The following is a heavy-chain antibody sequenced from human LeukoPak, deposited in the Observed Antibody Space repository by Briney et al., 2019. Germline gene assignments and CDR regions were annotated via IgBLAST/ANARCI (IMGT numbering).Heavy chain of an antibody. CDR1: GGSISSSSYY. CDR2: IYYSGTT. V-gene: IGHV4-39*07. J-gene: IGHJ3*02. CDR3: ARDQHCSSTSCPFRAFDI. Sequence: SETLSLTCTVSGGSISSSSYYWGWIRQPPGKGLEWIGSIYYSGTTYYNPSLKSRVTISIDTSKNQFSLKLSSVTAADTAVYYCARDQHCSSTSCPFRAFDIWGQGTMVTVSS. D-gene: IGHD2-2*01.